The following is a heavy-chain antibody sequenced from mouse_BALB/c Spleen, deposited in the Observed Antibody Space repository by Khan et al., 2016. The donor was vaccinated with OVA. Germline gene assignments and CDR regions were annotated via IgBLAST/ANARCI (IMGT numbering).Heavy chain of an antibody. V-gene: IGHV3-2*02. CDR1: GYSITSGYG. CDR3: ARTARINY. Sequence: VQLKESGPGLVKPSQSLSLTCTATGYSITSGYGWNWIRQFPGNILEWMGYISYSDCTNYNQTFKSRISITRDTSKNQFSLQLNSVTTEDTAAYYCARTARINYWGQGTTLTVSA. J-gene: IGHJ2*01. CDR2: ISYSDCT. D-gene: IGHD1-2*01.